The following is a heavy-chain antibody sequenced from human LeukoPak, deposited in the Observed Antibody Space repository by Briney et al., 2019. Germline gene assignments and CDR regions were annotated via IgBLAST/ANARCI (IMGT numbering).Heavy chain of an antibody. CDR3: ARRVSSSWYSWFDP. CDR2: IYSGGST. CDR1: GFTVSSIY. D-gene: IGHD6-13*01. Sequence: GGSLRLSCAASGFTVSSIYMSWVRQAPGKGLEWVSVIYSGGSTYYADSVKGRFTISRDNSKNTLYLQMNSLRAEDTAVYYCARRVSSSWYSWFDPWGQGTLVTVSS. V-gene: IGHV3-53*01. J-gene: IGHJ5*02.